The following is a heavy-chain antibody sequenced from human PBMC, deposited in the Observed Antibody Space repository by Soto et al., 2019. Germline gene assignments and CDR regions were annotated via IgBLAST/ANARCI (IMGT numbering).Heavy chain of an antibody. J-gene: IGHJ6*02. CDR2: ISAAGDP. V-gene: IGHV3-13*05. D-gene: IGHD2-8*01. Sequence: EVQLVESGGGLVQPGGSLRLSCEASGFTFRNYDMHWVRQGTGKGLEWVSGISAAGDPDYADSVEGRFTISRENAKNSILLLMNSLTVGDSAVYYCARTNRDFYGLDVWGQGTSVIVAS. CDR1: GFTFRNYD. CDR3: ARTNRDFYGLDV.